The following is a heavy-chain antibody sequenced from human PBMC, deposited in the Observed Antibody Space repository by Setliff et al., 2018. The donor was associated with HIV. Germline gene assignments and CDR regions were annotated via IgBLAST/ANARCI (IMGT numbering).Heavy chain of an antibody. D-gene: IGHD6-13*01. CDR1: DDPINSFY. CDR2: IYNGGIT. J-gene: IGHJ4*02. CDR3: ARSNPGITAGLLAY. Sequence: SETLSLTCTVSDDPINSFYWSWIRQPPGKGLEWVGYIYNGGITSYNPSLKSRLTISADASKNQFSLKLKSVTAADTATYYCARSNPGITAGLLAYWGPGTLVTAPQ. V-gene: IGHV4-4*09.